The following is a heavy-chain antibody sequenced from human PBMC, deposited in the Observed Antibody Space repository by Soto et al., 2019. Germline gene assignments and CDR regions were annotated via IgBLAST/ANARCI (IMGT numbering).Heavy chain of an antibody. J-gene: IGHJ4*02. CDR3: GRDTYYDGSGYHSGGVDF. CDR1: GFTFGGFY. CDR2: ISGSGGII. V-gene: IGHV3-11*01. D-gene: IGHD3-22*01. Sequence: PGGSLRLSCAASGFTFGGFYMGWIRQAPGRGLEWVSFISGSGGIIYLADSVKGRFAISRDNTKNSLYLQMNGLRAEDTAVYYCGRDTYYDGSGYHSGGVDFWGQGTLVTVSS.